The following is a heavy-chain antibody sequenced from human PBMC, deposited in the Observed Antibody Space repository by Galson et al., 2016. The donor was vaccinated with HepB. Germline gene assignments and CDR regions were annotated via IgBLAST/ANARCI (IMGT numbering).Heavy chain of an antibody. V-gene: IGHV3-74*01. J-gene: IGHJ4*02. Sequence: LRLSCAVSGFTFSNYWMHWVRQAPGQGLVWAARINTDGTDTHYADSVKGRFTISRDNAKSTVYLQMDSLGVDDTAVYYCARSPRILWFEVDYWGQGILVTVSS. CDR1: GFTFSNYW. CDR2: INTDGTDT. D-gene: IGHD3-10*01. CDR3: ARSPRILWFEVDY.